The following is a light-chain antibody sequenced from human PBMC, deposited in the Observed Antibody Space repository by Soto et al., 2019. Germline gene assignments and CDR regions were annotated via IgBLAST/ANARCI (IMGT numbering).Light chain of an antibody. CDR2: GTS. Sequence: DIVLTQSPGTLSLSPGERATLSCRASQSVSSKYLSWYQQKPGQPTRVLIYGTSIRASGVPERFSGGGSAADFTITITRLEPEDFAVYYCQQYGSSLFTFGPGTKVDFK. V-gene: IGKV3-20*01. CDR3: QQYGSSLFT. J-gene: IGKJ3*01. CDR1: QSVSSKY.